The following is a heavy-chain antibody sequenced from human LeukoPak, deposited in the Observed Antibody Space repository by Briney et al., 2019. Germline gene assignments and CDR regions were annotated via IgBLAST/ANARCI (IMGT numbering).Heavy chain of an antibody. CDR1: GGTFSSYA. D-gene: IGHD4-11*01. J-gene: IGHJ3*02. CDR2: TIPIFGTA. CDR3: ARDPATVTTTAFDI. V-gene: IGHV1-69*13. Sequence: ATVKVSCKASGGTFSSYAISWVRQAPGQGLEWMGGTIPIFGTANYAQKFQGRVTITADESTSTAYMELSSLRSEDTAVYYCARDPATVTTTAFDIWGQGTMVTVSS.